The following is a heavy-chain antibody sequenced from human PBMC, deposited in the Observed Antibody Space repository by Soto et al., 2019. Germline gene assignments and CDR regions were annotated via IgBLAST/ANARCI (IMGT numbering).Heavy chain of an antibody. J-gene: IGHJ5*01. Sequence: LSLTCSVSGDSISTVDYFWAWIRQPPGQTLEYIGYIYKSATTYYNPSFESRVAISLDTSKSQFSLTVTSVTAGDTAVYFCARGRYCLTGSCFPNWFDSWGRGTLVTVSS. CDR2: IYKSATT. D-gene: IGHD2-15*01. CDR3: ARGRYCLTGSCFPNWFDS. CDR1: GDSISTVDYF. V-gene: IGHV4-30-4*01.